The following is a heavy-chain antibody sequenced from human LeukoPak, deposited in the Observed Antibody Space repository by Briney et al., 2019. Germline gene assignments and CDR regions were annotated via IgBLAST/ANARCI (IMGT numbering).Heavy chain of an antibody. V-gene: IGHV3-48*03. CDR1: GFTFSSYE. CDR3: VTDRPRLKY. Sequence: PGGSLRLSCAASGFTFSSYEMNWVRQAPGKGLEWVSYIGSSGRTIYHADSVKGRFTISRDNSKNTLYLQMNSLRAEDTAIYYCVTDRPRLKYWGQGSLVTASS. CDR2: IGSSGRTI. J-gene: IGHJ4*02. D-gene: IGHD6-6*01.